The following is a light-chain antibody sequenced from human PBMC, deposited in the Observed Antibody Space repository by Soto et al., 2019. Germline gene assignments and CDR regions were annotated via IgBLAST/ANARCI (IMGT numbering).Light chain of an antibody. CDR3: QQYNKWPLYT. CDR1: QSVSSN. V-gene: IGKV3-15*01. J-gene: IGKJ2*01. CDR2: DAS. Sequence: EIVMTQSPATLSVSPGERATLSCRASQSVSSNFAWYQQKPGQAPRLLIYDASTRATGIPARFSGSGSGTEFTLTISSLQPEDSAIYYCQQYNKWPLYTFGQGTKLEIK.